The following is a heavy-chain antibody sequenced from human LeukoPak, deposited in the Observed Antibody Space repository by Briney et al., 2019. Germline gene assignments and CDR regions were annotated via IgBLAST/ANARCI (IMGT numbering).Heavy chain of an antibody. Sequence: SVKVSCKASGGTFSSYTISWVRQAPGQGLEWRGRIIPILGIANYAQKFQGRVTITADKSTSTAYMELSSLRSEDTAVYYCATLPSSYCGGDCYPRVWGQGTLVTVSS. CDR2: IIPILGIA. J-gene: IGHJ4*02. CDR1: GGTFSSYT. D-gene: IGHD2-21*02. V-gene: IGHV1-69*02. CDR3: ATLPSSYCGGDCYPRV.